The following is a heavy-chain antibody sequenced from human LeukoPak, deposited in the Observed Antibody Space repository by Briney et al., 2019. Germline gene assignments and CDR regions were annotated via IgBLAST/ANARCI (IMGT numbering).Heavy chain of an antibody. J-gene: IGHJ5*01. D-gene: IGHD1-1*01. CDR2: IRANGGGT. V-gene: IGHV3-23*01. CDR1: GCTFSSYA. Sequence: GGALRLSCAASGCTFSSYAMTWVRQAPGKGLEGVSTIRANGGGTHYAESLRGRFTISRDDSKSTVYLQMNSLSAEDTAIYYCSKGQELDDGVFESWGRGTLVTVSS. CDR3: SKGQELDDGVFES.